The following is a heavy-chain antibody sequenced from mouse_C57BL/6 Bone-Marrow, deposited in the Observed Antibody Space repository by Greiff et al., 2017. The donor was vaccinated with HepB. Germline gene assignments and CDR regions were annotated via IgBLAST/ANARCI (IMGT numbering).Heavy chain of an antibody. V-gene: IGHV1-81*01. CDR2: IYPRSGNT. J-gene: IGHJ1*03. CDR1: GYTFTSYG. D-gene: IGHD1-1*01. Sequence: QVQLQQSGAELARPGASVKLSCKASGYTFTSYGISWVKQRTGQGLEWIGEIYPRSGNTYYNEKFKGKATLTADKSSSTAYMELRSLTSEDSAVYFCARPYYYGSSYVGTLRSFDVWGTGTTVTVSS. CDR3: ARPYYYGSSYVGTLRSFDV.